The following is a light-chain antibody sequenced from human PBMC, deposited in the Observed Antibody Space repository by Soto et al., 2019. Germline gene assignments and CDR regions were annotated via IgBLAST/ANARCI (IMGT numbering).Light chain of an antibody. CDR3: SSYTSSSTYV. J-gene: IGLJ1*01. V-gene: IGLV2-14*01. CDR1: NNAVGGYNY. CDR2: DVS. Sequence: QFVLTQPASVSGSPGQSITISCTGTNNAVGGYNYVSWYQQHPGKSPKLMIYDVSDRPSGVSNRFSGSKSGNTASLTISGLQAEDEADYYCSSYTSSSTYVFGTGTKVTVL.